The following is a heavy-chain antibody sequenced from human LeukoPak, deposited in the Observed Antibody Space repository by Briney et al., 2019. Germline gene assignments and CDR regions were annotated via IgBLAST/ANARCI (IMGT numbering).Heavy chain of an antibody. D-gene: IGHD2-15*01. CDR3: AKASGEAYYYEMDV. CDR2: IWYDGSNK. Sequence: GTSLRLSCAASGFTFRSYAMHWVRQAPGKGLEWVTVIWYDGSNKFYADSVKGRFTISRDNSKNTLPLHVNSLRTEDTAVYYCAKASGEAYYYEMDVWGQGTTVTVSS. CDR1: GFTFRSYA. V-gene: IGHV3-33*06. J-gene: IGHJ6*02.